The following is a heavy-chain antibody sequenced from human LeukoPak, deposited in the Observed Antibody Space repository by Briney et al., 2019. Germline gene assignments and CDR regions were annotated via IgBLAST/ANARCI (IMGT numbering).Heavy chain of an antibody. J-gene: IGHJ4*02. D-gene: IGHD3-10*01. CDR1: GFSFSRYW. Sequence: PGESLRLSCAASGFSFSRYWMSWVRQAPVRGLEWVANIKPDGSEIYYVDSVKGRFTISRDNAKNSLYLQVNSLRAEDTAVYYCAKEHVWFGEAKDDYWGQGTLVTVSS. CDR3: AKEHVWFGEAKDDY. CDR2: IKPDGSEI. V-gene: IGHV3-7*03.